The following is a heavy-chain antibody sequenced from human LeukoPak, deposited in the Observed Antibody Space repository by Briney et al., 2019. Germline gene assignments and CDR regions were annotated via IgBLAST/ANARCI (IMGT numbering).Heavy chain of an antibody. Sequence: ASVKVSCKVSGYTLTELSMHWVRQAPGKGLEWMGGFDPEDGETIYAQKFQGRVTMTEDTSTDTAYMELSSLRSEDTAVNYCATGQLELLGLGYWGQGTLVTVSS. D-gene: IGHD1-7*01. CDR1: GYTLTELS. CDR2: FDPEDGET. J-gene: IGHJ4*02. CDR3: ATGQLELLGLGY. V-gene: IGHV1-24*01.